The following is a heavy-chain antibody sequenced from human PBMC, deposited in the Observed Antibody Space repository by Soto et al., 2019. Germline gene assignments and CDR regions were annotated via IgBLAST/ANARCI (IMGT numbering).Heavy chain of an antibody. CDR3: ARKGGGYVGNFDF. CDR2: ISANNGNT. D-gene: IGHD5-12*01. J-gene: IGHJ4*02. CDR1: GYTLSSYG. V-gene: IGHV1-18*04. Sequence: ASVKASCKASGYTLSSYGISWVRQAPGQGLEWMGWISANNGNTNYAQKFQGRVSMTADTATSTAYMELRSLRSDDTAVYYCARKGGGYVGNFDFWGQGTLVTVS.